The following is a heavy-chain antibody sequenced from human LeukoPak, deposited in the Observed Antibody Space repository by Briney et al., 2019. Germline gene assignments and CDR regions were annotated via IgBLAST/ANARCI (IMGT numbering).Heavy chain of an antibody. CDR1: GGSISSYY. CDR3: ATSRWELQPADVFDI. D-gene: IGHD1-26*01. CDR2: IYYSGST. J-gene: IGHJ3*02. V-gene: IGHV4-59*01. Sequence: PSETLSLTCTVSGGSISSYYWSWIRQPPGKGLEWIGYIYYSGSTNYNPSPKSRVTISVDTSKNQFSLKLSSVTAADTAVYYCATSRWELQPADVFDIWGQGTMVTVSS.